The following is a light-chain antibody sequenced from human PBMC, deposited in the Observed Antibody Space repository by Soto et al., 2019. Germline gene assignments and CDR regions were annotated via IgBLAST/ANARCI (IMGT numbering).Light chain of an antibody. Sequence: DIHMTHSPSTLSSSLVDRVTITCRASQSISSWLAWYQQKPGKAPKLLIYDASSLESGVPSRFSGSGSGTEFTLTISSLQPDDFATYYCQQYNSFMWTFGQGTKVDIK. V-gene: IGKV1-5*01. CDR3: QQYNSFMWT. J-gene: IGKJ1*01. CDR1: QSISSW. CDR2: DAS.